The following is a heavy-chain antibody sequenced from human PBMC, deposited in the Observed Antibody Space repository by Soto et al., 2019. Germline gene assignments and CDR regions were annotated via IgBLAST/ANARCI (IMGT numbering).Heavy chain of an antibody. CDR3: ASPVDTAMVNYYYYGMDV. CDR1: GFTFSSYA. D-gene: IGHD5-18*01. J-gene: IGHJ6*02. V-gene: IGHV3-30-3*01. CDR2: ISYDGSNK. Sequence: GGSLRLSCAASGFTFSSYAMHWVRQAPGKGLEWVAVISYDGSNKYYADSVKGRFTISRDNSKNTLYLQMNSLRAEDTAVYYCASPVDTAMVNYYYYGMDVWGQGTTVTVSS.